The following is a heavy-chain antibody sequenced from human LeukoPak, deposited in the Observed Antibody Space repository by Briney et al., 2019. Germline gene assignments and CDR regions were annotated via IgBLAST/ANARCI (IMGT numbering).Heavy chain of an antibody. J-gene: IGHJ4*02. Sequence: PGGSLRLSCAASGFTFDDYGMSWVRQAPGKGLEWVSSISSSSSYIYCADSVKGRFTISRDNSKNTLYLQMNSLRAEDTAVYYCAKDYRPHDFWSGLVDYWGQGTLVTVSS. CDR3: AKDYRPHDFWSGLVDY. V-gene: IGHV3-21*01. D-gene: IGHD3-3*01. CDR2: ISSSSSYI. CDR1: GFTFDDYG.